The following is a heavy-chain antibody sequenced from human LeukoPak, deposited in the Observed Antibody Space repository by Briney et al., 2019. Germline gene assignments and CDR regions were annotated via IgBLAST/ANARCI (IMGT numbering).Heavy chain of an antibody. CDR3: ARGGRVGVGYYGSGSYYYNY. V-gene: IGHV4-34*01. J-gene: IGHJ4*02. CDR1: GGSFSGYY. CDR2: INHSGST. Sequence: SETLSLTCAVYGGSFSGYYWSWIRQPPGKGLGWIGEINHSGSTNYNPSLKSRVTISADTSKNQFSLKLSSVTAADTAVYYCARGGRVGVGYYGSGSYYYNYWGQGTLVTVSS. D-gene: IGHD3-10*01.